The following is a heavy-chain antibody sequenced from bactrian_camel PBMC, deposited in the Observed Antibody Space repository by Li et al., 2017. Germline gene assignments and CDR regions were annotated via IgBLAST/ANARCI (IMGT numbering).Heavy chain of an antibody. CDR2: IKSSGGTT. CDR3: KIEACTNSGWERY. D-gene: IGHD5*01. CDR1: GFTFSTYY. V-gene: IGHV3S40*01. Sequence: VQLVESGGGLVQPGGSLRLSCAASGFTFSTYYMSWVRQAPGKGLEWVSSIKSSGGTTYYADSLKGRFTISKAKAKDTVYLQMNSLKSEDTAMYYCKIEACTNSGWERYWGQGTQVTVS. J-gene: IGHJ4*01.